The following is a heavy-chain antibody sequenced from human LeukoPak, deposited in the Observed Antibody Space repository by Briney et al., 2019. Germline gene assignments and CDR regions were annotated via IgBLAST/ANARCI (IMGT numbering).Heavy chain of an antibody. CDR3: ARDPYSGTYGDTYYYYMDV. CDR1: GFSFSSYN. D-gene: IGHD1-26*01. J-gene: IGHJ6*03. CDR2: ITSSSTYT. V-gene: IGHV3-21*01. Sequence: GGPLRLSCAASGFSFSSYNMNWVRQTPGKGLEWVSSITSSSTYTFYADSVKGRFTISRDNARNSLYLQMNSLRGEDTAVYYCARDPYSGTYGDTYYYYMDVWGKGTTVTISS.